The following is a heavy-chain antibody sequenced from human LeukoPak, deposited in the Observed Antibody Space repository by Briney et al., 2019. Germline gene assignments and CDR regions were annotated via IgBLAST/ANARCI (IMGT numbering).Heavy chain of an antibody. CDR1: GFTFSSYS. J-gene: IGHJ4*02. D-gene: IGHD2/OR15-2a*01. V-gene: IGHV3-15*01. CDR3: TTDFFRGRTDY. CDR2: IKSKTDGGTT. Sequence: GGSLRLSCAASGFTFSSYSMNWVRQAPGKGLEWVGRIKSKTDGGTTDYAAPVKGRFTISRDDSKNTLYLQMNSLKTEDTAVYYCTTDFFRGRTDYWGQGTLVTVSS.